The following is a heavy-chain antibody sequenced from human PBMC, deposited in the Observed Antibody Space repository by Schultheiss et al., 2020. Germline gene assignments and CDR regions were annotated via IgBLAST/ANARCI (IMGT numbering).Heavy chain of an antibody. D-gene: IGHD1-1*01. CDR2: IYSGGST. J-gene: IGHJ6*02. V-gene: IGHV3-66*02. Sequence: GGSLRLSCAASGFTVSSNYMSWVRQAPGKGLEWVSVIYSGGSTYYADSVKGRFTISRDNSKNTLYLQMNSLRAEDTAVYYCASIGNGLDYYYGMDVWGQGTTVTVSS. CDR3: ASIGNGLDYYYGMDV. CDR1: GFTVSSNY.